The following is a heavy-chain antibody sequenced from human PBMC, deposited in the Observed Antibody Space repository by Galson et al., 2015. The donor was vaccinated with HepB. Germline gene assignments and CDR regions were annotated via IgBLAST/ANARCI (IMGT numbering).Heavy chain of an antibody. J-gene: IGHJ6*02. V-gene: IGHV3-30*18. CDR2: ISYDGSNK. D-gene: IGHD2-2*01. CDR3: AKDIFRVVVPAATRGKRYYYGMDV. Sequence: SLRLSCAASGFTFSSYGMHWVRQAPGKGLEWVAVISYDGSNKYYADSVKGRFTISRDNSKNTLYLQMNSLRAEDTAVYYCAKDIFRVVVPAATRGKRYYYGMDVWGQGTTVTVSS. CDR1: GFTFSSYG.